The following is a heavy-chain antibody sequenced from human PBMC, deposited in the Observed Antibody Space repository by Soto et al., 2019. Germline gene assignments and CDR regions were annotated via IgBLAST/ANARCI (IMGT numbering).Heavy chain of an antibody. Sequence: ASVKVSCKASGYTFTSYYMHWVRQAPGQGLEWMGIINPSGGSTSYAQKFQGRVIMTRDTSTSTVYMELSSLRSEDTAVYYCALSSDCTNDVGYYYYYYGMDVWGQGTTVTVSS. D-gene: IGHD2-8*01. J-gene: IGHJ6*02. CDR2: INPSGGST. CDR1: GYTFTSYY. V-gene: IGHV1-46*01. CDR3: ALSSDCTNDVGYYYYYYGMDV.